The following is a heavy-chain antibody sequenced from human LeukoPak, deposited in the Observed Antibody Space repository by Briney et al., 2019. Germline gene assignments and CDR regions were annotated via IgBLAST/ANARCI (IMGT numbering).Heavy chain of an antibody. CDR1: GGSISSHY. Sequence: SETLSLTCTVSGGSISSHYWSWIRQPPGKGLEWIGYIYYSGSTNYNPSLKSRVTISVDTSKNQFSLKLSSVTAADTAVYYCAREPATYSYGPLRPYFDYWGQGTLVTVSS. CDR3: AREPATYSYGPLRPYFDY. V-gene: IGHV4-59*11. D-gene: IGHD5-18*01. J-gene: IGHJ4*02. CDR2: IYYSGST.